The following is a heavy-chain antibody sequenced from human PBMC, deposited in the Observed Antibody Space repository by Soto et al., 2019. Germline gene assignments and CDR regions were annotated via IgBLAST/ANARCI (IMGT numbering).Heavy chain of an antibody. CDR2: MNPNSGNT. Sequence: QVQLVQSGAEVKKPGASVKVSCKASGYTFTSYDINWVRQATGQGLEWMGWMNPNSGNTGYAQKFQGRVTMTRNTSISTAYMELSSLRSEGTAVYYCVTGYSSGWYRVFDYWGQGTLVTVSS. J-gene: IGHJ4*02. CDR3: VTGYSSGWYRVFDY. V-gene: IGHV1-8*01. CDR1: GYTFTSYD. D-gene: IGHD6-19*01.